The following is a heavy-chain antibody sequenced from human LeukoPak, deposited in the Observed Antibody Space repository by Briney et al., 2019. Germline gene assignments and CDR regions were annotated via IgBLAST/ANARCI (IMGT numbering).Heavy chain of an antibody. CDR1: GGSISSYY. CDR3: ARGQYYYGSGSYAILDY. D-gene: IGHD3-10*01. Sequence: SETLSLTCTVSGGSISSYYWSWIRQPAGKGLEWIGRIYTSGSTNYNPSLKSRVTMSVDTSKNQFSLKLSSVTAADTAVYYCARGQYYYGSGSYAILDYWGQGTLVTVSS. CDR2: IYTSGST. J-gene: IGHJ4*02. V-gene: IGHV4-4*07.